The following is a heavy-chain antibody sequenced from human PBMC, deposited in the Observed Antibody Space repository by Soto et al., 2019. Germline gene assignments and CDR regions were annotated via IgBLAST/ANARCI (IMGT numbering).Heavy chain of an antibody. Sequence: QLQLQESGPGLVKPSETLSLTCTVSGGSISSSSYYWGWIRQPPGKGLEWIGSIYYSGSTYYNPSLKSRVTISVDTSKNQFSLKLSSVTAADTAVYYCARRPRYNWMPGYFDYWGQGTLVTVSS. V-gene: IGHV4-39*01. D-gene: IGHD1-1*01. J-gene: IGHJ4*02. CDR3: ARRPRYNWMPGYFDY. CDR1: GGSISSSSYY. CDR2: IYYSGST.